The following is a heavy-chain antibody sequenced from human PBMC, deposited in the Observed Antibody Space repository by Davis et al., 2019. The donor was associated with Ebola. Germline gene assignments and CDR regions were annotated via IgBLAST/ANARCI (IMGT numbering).Heavy chain of an antibody. CDR3: AKDGTSSRGSHAFDI. V-gene: IGHV3-30*12. J-gene: IGHJ3*02. CDR1: GLTNYG. D-gene: IGHD6-6*01. Sequence: GESLKISCVASGLTNYGSHWVRQAPGRGLEWVAIISYDGSTKYYADSVKGRFTISRDNSKNTLYLQLNSLRADDTAVYYCAKDGTSSRGSHAFDIWGQGTMVTVSS. CDR2: ISYDGSTK.